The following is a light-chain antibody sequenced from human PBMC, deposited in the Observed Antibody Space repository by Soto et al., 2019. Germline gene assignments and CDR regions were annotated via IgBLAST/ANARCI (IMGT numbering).Light chain of an antibody. CDR2: DAS. CDR1: QSVSSRY. J-gene: IGKJ2*01. CDR3: HQFGNSTT. Sequence: EIVLTQSPGTLSLSPGERATLSCRASQSVSSRYLAWYQQKPGLAPRLLMYDASTRAAAIQERFSGGGSGTDSALTLTGMEPEGFAVYYCHQFGNSTTFGKGTKLEIK. V-gene: IGKV3-20*01.